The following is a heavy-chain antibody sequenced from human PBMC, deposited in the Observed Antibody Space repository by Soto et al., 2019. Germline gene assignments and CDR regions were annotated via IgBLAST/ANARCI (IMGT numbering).Heavy chain of an antibody. V-gene: IGHV3-30*18. CDR3: AKPYYDFWSGYYHFDY. CDR2: ISYDGSNK. Sequence: GGSLILSCAASGFTFSSYCMHWVRQAPGKGLEWVAVISYDGSNKYYADSVKGRFTISRDNSKNTLYLQMNSLRAEDTAVYYCAKPYYDFWSGYYHFDYWGQGTLVTVSS. D-gene: IGHD3-3*01. CDR1: GFTFSSYC. J-gene: IGHJ4*02.